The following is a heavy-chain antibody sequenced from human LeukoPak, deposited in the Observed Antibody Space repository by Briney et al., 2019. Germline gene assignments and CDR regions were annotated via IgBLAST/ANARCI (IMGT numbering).Heavy chain of an antibody. CDR1: GGSFSGYY. CDR2: INHSGST. Sequence: SETLSHTCAVYGGSFSGYYWSWIRQPPGKGLEWIGEINHSGSTNYNPSLKSRVTISVDTSKNQFSLKLSSVTAADTAVYYCAISYNWNDVGNWFDPWGQGTLVTVSS. V-gene: IGHV4-34*01. J-gene: IGHJ5*02. CDR3: AISYNWNDVGNWFDP. D-gene: IGHD1-1*01.